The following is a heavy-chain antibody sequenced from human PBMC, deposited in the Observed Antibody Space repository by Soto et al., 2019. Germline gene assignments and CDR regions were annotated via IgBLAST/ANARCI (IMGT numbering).Heavy chain of an antibody. J-gene: IGHJ4*02. D-gene: IGHD4-17*01. Sequence: QVQLQESGPGLVKPSETLSLTCTVSGGSISSYYWSWIRQPPGKGLEWIGYIYYSGSTNYNPSLKSRVTISVDTSKNQFSLKLSSVTAADTAVYYCARDVATVYFDYWGQGTLVTVSS. V-gene: IGHV4-59*01. CDR3: ARDVATVYFDY. CDR1: GGSISSYY. CDR2: IYYSGST.